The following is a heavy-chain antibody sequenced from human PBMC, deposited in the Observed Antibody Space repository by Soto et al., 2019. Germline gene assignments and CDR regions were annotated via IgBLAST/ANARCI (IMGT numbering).Heavy chain of an antibody. CDR1: GITFSSYG. V-gene: IGHV3-33*01. CDR2: IWYDGTNK. CDR3: ARGESVAELVADY. Sequence: QVQLVESGGGVVQPGRSLRLSCAASGITFSSYGMHWVRQPPGKGLEWVALIWYDGTNKYYADSVKGRFTISRDNSKNTLYLQMNSLRAEDTAVYYCARGESVAELVADYWGQGPLVPVSS. D-gene: IGHD6-6*01. J-gene: IGHJ4*02.